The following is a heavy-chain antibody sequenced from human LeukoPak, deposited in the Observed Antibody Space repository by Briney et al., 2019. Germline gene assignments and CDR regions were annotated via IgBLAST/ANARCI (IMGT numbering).Heavy chain of an antibody. Sequence: TSETLSLTCTVSGGSISSYYWSWIRQPPGKGLEWIGYIYYSGSTNYNPSLESRVTISVDTSKNQFSLKLSSVTAADTAVYYCASHRSIAVAGTYAFDIWGQGTMVTVSS. D-gene: IGHD6-19*01. CDR2: IYYSGST. V-gene: IGHV4-59*01. J-gene: IGHJ3*02. CDR1: GGSISSYY. CDR3: ASHRSIAVAGTYAFDI.